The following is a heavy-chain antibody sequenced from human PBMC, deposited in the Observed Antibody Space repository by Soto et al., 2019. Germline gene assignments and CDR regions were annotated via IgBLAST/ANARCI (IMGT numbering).Heavy chain of an antibody. J-gene: IGHJ4*02. CDR3: ARLHSGTARPDY. Sequence: GEALKISCKASGYTYTNYWLGWVRQMPGKGLDWMGILYPGDSDTRYSPSFEGQVTISADKSITTAYLQWSSLRASDTAMYYCARLHSGTARPDYWGQGTQVTVSS. CDR2: LYPGDSDT. V-gene: IGHV5-51*01. D-gene: IGHD6-19*01. CDR1: GYTYTNYW.